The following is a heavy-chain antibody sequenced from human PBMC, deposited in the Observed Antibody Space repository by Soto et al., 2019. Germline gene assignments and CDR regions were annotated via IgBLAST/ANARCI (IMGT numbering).Heavy chain of an antibody. CDR2: VSPNSGDT. CDR1: GYTFTSLH. V-gene: IGHV1-8*01. CDR3: AAAPHYYDSSGYLYYYYGMDV. D-gene: IGHD3-22*01. Sequence: GASVKVSCKASGYTFTSLHINWVRQAPGQGPEWMGWVSPNSGDTGYALKFQGRVSMTRDTSLSTAYMELSSLRSEDTAVYYCAAAPHYYDSSGYLYYYYGMDVWGQGTTVTVSS. J-gene: IGHJ6*02.